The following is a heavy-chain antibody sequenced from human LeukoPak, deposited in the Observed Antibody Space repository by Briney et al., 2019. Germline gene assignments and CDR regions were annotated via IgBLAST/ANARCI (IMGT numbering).Heavy chain of an antibody. Sequence: GGSLRLSCAGSGFTFSSYAMHWVRQAPGKGLEYVSGISSNGGSIYHANSVKGRFTISRDNSKNTLYLQMGSLRAEDMAVYYCAREHCTNGVCYKRFDYWGQGTLVTVSS. CDR1: GFTFSSYA. CDR2: ISSNGGSI. D-gene: IGHD2-8*01. V-gene: IGHV3-64*01. J-gene: IGHJ4*02. CDR3: AREHCTNGVCYKRFDY.